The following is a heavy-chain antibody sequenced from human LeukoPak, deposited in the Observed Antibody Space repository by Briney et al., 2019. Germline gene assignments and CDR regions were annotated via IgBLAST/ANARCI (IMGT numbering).Heavy chain of an antibody. Sequence: SETLSLTCTVSGGSISRYHWSWIRQPPGKGLGGIGYIYYSGRTNYNHSLKRRPTISADPSKDKFSLELRSVTAADTGVYYCARDLTYYDSSGYTYYYGMDVWGQGTTVTVS. CDR3: ARDLTYYDSSGYTYYYGMDV. D-gene: IGHD3-22*01. CDR1: GGSISRYH. J-gene: IGHJ6*02. CDR2: IYYSGRT. V-gene: IGHV4-59*01.